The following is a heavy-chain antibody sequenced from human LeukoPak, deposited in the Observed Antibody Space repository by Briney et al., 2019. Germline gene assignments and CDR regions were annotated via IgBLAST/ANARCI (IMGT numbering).Heavy chain of an antibody. CDR1: GYTFTNYG. D-gene: IGHD2-2*01. V-gene: IGHV1-18*01. Sequence: ASVKVSCKASGYTFTNYGISWVRQAPRQGLEWMGWISAYNGNTNYAQKLQGRVTMTTDTSTSAAYIELRSLRSDDTAVYYCARDMGVPAASYYFDYWGQGTLVTVSS. J-gene: IGHJ4*02. CDR2: ISAYNGNT. CDR3: ARDMGVPAASYYFDY.